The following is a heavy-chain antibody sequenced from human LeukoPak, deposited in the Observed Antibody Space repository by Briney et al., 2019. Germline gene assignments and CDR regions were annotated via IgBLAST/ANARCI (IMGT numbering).Heavy chain of an antibody. Sequence: GASVKVSCKASGGTFSSYAISWVRQAPGQGLEWMGGIIPIFGTANYAQKFQERVTITRDMSTSTAYMELSSLRSEDTAVYYCAADPGVTVFYYYGMDVWGQGTTVTVSS. CDR3: AADPGVTVFYYYGMDV. V-gene: IGHV1-69*05. CDR1: GGTFSSYA. CDR2: IIPIFGTA. J-gene: IGHJ6*02. D-gene: IGHD2-21*02.